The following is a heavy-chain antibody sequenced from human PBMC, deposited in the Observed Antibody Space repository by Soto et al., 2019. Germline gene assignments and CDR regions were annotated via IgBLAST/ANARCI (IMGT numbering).Heavy chain of an antibody. J-gene: IGHJ4*02. CDR2: IYWNDDK. Sequence: QITLKESGPTLVKHTQTLTLTCTFSGFSLSTSGVGVGWIRQPPGKALEWLALIYWNDDKRYSPSLKSRLTITKDTSKNQVVLTMTNMDPVDTATYYCAHSRPPYSSGWYGNYFDYWGQGTLVTVSS. CDR3: AHSRPPYSSGWYGNYFDY. CDR1: GFSLSTSGVG. V-gene: IGHV2-5*01. D-gene: IGHD6-19*01.